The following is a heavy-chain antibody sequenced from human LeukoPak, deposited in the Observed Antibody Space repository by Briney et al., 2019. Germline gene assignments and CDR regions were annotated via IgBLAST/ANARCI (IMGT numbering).Heavy chain of an antibody. CDR2: IYYSGST. CDR1: GGSISSYY. CDR3: ARHGIAAAGNYYFDY. Sequence: PSETLSLTCTVSGGSISSYYWSWIRQPPGKGLEWIGYIYYSGSTNYNPSLKSRVTISVDTSKNQFSLKLSSATAADTAVYYCARHGIAAAGNYYFDYWGQGTLVTVSS. J-gene: IGHJ4*02. D-gene: IGHD6-13*01. V-gene: IGHV4-59*08.